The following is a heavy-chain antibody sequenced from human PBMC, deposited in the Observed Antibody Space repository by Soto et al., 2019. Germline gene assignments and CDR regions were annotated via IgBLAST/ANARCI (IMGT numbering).Heavy chain of an antibody. CDR1: GFNFDDNG. D-gene: IGHD2-2*01. J-gene: IGHJ6*03. Sequence: EVQLVESGGGVVRPGGSLRLSCTASGFNFDDNGMSWVRQAPGKGLKWVSGINWRGGSTGYADSVKGPFTISRDNDKSSLYLQMNGLSAEDTALYHCATLVSSTEYYYMEVWGKGTTVTVSS. CDR3: ATLVSSTEYYYMEV. V-gene: IGHV3-20*01. CDR2: INWRGGST.